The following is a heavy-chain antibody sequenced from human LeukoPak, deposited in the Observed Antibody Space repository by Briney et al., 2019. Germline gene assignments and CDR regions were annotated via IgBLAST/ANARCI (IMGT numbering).Heavy chain of an antibody. D-gene: IGHD1-26*01. J-gene: IGHJ4*02. CDR3: ARAQAPWAAFDY. CDR2: MNPNSGNT. V-gene: IGHV1-8*01. Sequence: GASVKVSCKASGYTFTSYDINWVRQATGQGLEWMGWMNPNSGNTGYAQKFQGRVTMTRNTSISTAYMELSSLRSDDTAVYYCARAQAPWAAFDYWGQGTLVTVSS. CDR1: GYTFTSYD.